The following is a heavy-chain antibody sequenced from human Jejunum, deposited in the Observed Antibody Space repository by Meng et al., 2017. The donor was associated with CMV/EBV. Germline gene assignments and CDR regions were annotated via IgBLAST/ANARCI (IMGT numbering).Heavy chain of an antibody. V-gene: IGHV3-23*01. D-gene: IGHD6-13*01. CDR1: GFSFSNYA. CDR2: ISASGGST. J-gene: IGHJ4*02. Sequence: SCAASGFSFSNYAMSWVRQAPGKGLEWVSSISASGGSTYYADSVKGRFTISRDNSKYTLYLQMNSLRAEDTAVYYCAKGSSWSDFDYWGQGTLVTVSS. CDR3: AKGSSWSDFDY.